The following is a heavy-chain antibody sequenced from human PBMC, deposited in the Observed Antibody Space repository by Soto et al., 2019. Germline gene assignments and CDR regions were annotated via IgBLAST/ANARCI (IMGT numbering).Heavy chain of an antibody. J-gene: IGHJ1*01. D-gene: IGHD4-17*01. CDR3: ARGHDYGEHSTHRIAEYFQN. V-gene: IGHV3-53*04. CDR1: GFNVSSNY. CDR2: MYSGGST. Sequence: EVQMVESGGGLVQPGGSLRLSCAASGFNVSSNYMSWVRQAPGKGLEWGSVMYSGGSTYYADSVKGRFTISRHNSKNTLYLQMNRLRGEDMAVYYCARGHDYGEHSTHRIAEYFQNWGQGTLVTVSS.